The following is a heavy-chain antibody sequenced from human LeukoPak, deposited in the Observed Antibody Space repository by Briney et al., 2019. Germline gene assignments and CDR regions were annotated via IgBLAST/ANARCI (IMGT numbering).Heavy chain of an antibody. J-gene: IGHJ4*02. CDR1: GFTFSRYG. V-gene: IGHV3-33*01. Sequence: PGGSLRLSCAASGFTFSRYGMHWVRQAPGKGLEWVAVIWADGSNKYSADSVKGRFTISRDNSDNTLYLQMNSLRAEDTAVYYCVGDKSSYFDYWGQGTLVTVSS. CDR2: IWADGSNK. D-gene: IGHD2-2*01. CDR3: VGDKSSYFDY.